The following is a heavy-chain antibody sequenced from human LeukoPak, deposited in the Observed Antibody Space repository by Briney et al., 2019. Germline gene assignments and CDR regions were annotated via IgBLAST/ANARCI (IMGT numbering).Heavy chain of an antibody. CDR3: ARLVDLDY. V-gene: IGHV1-2*02. J-gene: IGHJ4*02. Sequence: ASVKVSCKASGGTFSSYGISWVRQAPGQGLEWMGWINPNSGGTNYAQKFQGRVTMTRDTSTSTAYMELSRLRSDDTAVYYCARLVDLDYWGQGTLVTVSS. D-gene: IGHD5-24*01. CDR2: INPNSGGT. CDR1: GGTFSSYG.